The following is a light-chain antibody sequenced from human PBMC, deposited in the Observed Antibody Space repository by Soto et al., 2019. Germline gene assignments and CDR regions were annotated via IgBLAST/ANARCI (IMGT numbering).Light chain of an antibody. CDR3: QQYLTLPYT. CDR1: QSIFYKSSNKNY. J-gene: IGKJ2*01. Sequence: DIVMTQSPDYLPVSLGERATIKCKSSQSIFYKSSNKNYLAWYQHRPRQPPKLLISWASTRESGVPDRFSGSGSGTDFTLTISSLQAEDVAVYYCQQYLTLPYTFGQGTKLEIK. CDR2: WAS. V-gene: IGKV4-1*01.